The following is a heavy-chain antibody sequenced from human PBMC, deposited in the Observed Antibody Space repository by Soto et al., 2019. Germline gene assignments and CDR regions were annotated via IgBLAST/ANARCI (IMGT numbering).Heavy chain of an antibody. V-gene: IGHV3-72*01. CDR1: GFTFSDHQ. CDR3: ARDYYGGNPFGY. CDR2: ARDTAKNYTT. Sequence: LRLSCAASGFTFSDHQLDWVRQAPGKGLEWVGRARDTAKNYTTEYAASVKGRFTISRDDSSNSLYLLMNSLKTEDTAVYYCARDYYGGNPFGYWGQGTLVTVSS. D-gene: IGHD4-17*01. J-gene: IGHJ4*02.